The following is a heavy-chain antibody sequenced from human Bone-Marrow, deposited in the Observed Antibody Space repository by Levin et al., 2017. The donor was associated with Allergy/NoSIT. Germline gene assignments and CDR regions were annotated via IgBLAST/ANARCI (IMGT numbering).Heavy chain of an antibody. CDR3: AREPPVGAMGYYGMDG. CDR1: GYTFTGYY. D-gene: IGHD1-26*01. V-gene: IGHV1-2*02. CDR2: INPNSGGT. J-gene: IGHJ6*02. Sequence: ASVKVSCKASGYTFTGYYMHWVRQAPGQGLEWMGWINPNSGGTNYAQKFQGRVTMTRDTSISTAYMELSRLRSDDTAVYYCAREPPVGAMGYYGMDGWGQGTTVTVSS.